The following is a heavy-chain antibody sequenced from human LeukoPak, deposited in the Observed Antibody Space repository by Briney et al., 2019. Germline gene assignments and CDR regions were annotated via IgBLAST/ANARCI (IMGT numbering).Heavy chain of an antibody. Sequence: GASVKVSCKASGYTFTNYAMHWVRQAPGQRLEWMGWINTGNGNTKYPQEFQGRVTITRDTSANTAYMELSSLRSEDMAVYYCARAVKYRSGPLTDLLPYYFDYWGQGTLVTVSS. V-gene: IGHV1-3*03. CDR1: GYTFTNYA. D-gene: IGHD6-19*01. CDR2: INTGNGNT. J-gene: IGHJ4*02. CDR3: ARAVKYRSGPLTDLLPYYFDY.